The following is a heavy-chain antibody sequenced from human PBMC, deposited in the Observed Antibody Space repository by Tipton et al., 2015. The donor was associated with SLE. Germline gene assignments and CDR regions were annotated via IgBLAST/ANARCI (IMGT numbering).Heavy chain of an antibody. CDR3: ARGRGGEFLDY. CDR2: IWYDGSNK. D-gene: IGHD3-16*01. Sequence: SLRLSCAASGFTFSTSAMHWVRQAPGKGLEWVAGIWYDGSNKFYADSVKGRFTISRDNSKNTVSLQMNSLRVEGTAVYFCARGRGGEFLDYWGQGTLVTVSS. J-gene: IGHJ4*02. CDR1: GFTFSTSA. V-gene: IGHV3-33*01.